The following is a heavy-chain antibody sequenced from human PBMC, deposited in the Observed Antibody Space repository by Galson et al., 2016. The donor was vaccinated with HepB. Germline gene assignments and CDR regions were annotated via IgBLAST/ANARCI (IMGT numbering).Heavy chain of an antibody. Sequence: SLRLSCAASGFTFSSYAMDWVRQAPRKGLEWVSAISRSGDATYYADSVRGRFTSFRDNSKDTLYLQMNSLRAEDTAVYYCAKEVGTVHPSNWFDPWGQGTLVTVSS. D-gene: IGHD1-26*01. CDR3: AKEVGTVHPSNWFDP. CDR1: GFTFSSYA. V-gene: IGHV3-23*01. J-gene: IGHJ5*02. CDR2: ISRSGDAT.